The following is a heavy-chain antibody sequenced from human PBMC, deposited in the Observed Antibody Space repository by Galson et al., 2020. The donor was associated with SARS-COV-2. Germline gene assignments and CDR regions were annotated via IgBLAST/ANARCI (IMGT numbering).Heavy chain of an antibody. CDR1: GFIAGSRW. CDR3: LRDGPTIDPDY. Sequence: VEAGRSLRPPCAAPGFIAGSRWISWVRQAPGKGLEWVSLFNPAEDRFYADSIKGRFTISRDSSRNTVFLQMNSMSVEDSAVYYSLRDGPTIDPDYCGQGTLVTVCS. D-gene: IGHD1-26*01. CDR2: FNPAEDR. V-gene: IGHV3-66*01. J-gene: IGHJ4*02.